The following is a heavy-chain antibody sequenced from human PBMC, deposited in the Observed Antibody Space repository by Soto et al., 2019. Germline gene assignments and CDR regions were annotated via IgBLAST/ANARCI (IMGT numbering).Heavy chain of an antibody. J-gene: IGHJ4*02. Sequence: SVKVSCKASGGTFSNYAISWVRQAPGQGLEWMGGIIPIFGTANYAQKFQGRVTITADESTSTVYMELSNLRSEDTAVYYCARLDHYYDSSGYESYLDYWGQGTLVTVSS. D-gene: IGHD3-22*01. CDR2: IIPIFGTA. CDR3: ARLDHYYDSSGYESYLDY. CDR1: GGTFSNYA. V-gene: IGHV1-69*13.